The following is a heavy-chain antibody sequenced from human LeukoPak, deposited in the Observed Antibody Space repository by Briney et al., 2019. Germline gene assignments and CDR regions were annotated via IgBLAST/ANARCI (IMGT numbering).Heavy chain of an antibody. V-gene: IGHV3-74*01. CDR2: VIRDGSFT. J-gene: IGHJ4*02. CDR3: VRDGDDFNFDY. CDR1: GFTFRSYW. D-gene: IGHD5-24*01. Sequence: GGSLRLSCAASGFTFRSYWMHWVRQAPGKGLERVSRVIRDGSFTNYADSVKGRFTISRDNAKNTLYLQMSSLRAEDTAVYFCVRDGDDFNFDYWGQGSLVTVSS.